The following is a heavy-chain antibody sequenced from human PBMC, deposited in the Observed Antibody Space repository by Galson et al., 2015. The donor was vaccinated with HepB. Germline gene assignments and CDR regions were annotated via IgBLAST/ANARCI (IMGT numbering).Heavy chain of an antibody. CDR3: ATTTSYDFWSGLTSGYYYGMDV. CDR1: GFTVSSNY. CDR2: IYSGGST. J-gene: IGHJ6*02. D-gene: IGHD3-3*01. Sequence: SLRLSCAASGFTVSSNYMSWVRQAPGKGLEWVSVIYSGGSTYCADSVKGRFTISRDNSKNTLYLQMNSLRAEDTAVYYCATTTSYDFWSGLTSGYYYGMDVWGQGTTVTVSS. V-gene: IGHV3-66*02.